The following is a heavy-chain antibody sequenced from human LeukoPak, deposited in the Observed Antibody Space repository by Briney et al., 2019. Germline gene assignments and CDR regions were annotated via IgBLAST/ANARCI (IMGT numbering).Heavy chain of an antibody. D-gene: IGHD6-13*01. Sequence: ASVKVSCTASGYTFTSYAVNWVRQAPGQGLEWMGWINTNTGNPTYAQGFTGRFVFSLDTSVSTAYLQISSLKAEDTAVYYCARGRPIAAAGLNWFDPWGQGTLVTVSS. CDR2: INTNTGNP. CDR1: GYTFTSYA. J-gene: IGHJ5*02. CDR3: ARGRPIAAAGLNWFDP. V-gene: IGHV7-4-1*02.